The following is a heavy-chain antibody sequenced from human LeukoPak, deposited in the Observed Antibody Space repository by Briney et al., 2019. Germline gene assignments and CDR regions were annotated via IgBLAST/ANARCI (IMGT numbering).Heavy chain of an antibody. V-gene: IGHV4-39*07. Sequence: SETLSLTCSISDDSINNDRYFWPWIRKPPGKGLEWIASINYSGRTYYNPSLNSRLIISVDTAKRQFSLKLTSVTAADTALYFCARDIDDVGALFDFWGQGTLVTVSS. CDR2: INYSGRT. CDR3: ARDIDDVGALFDF. J-gene: IGHJ4*02. D-gene: IGHD1-26*01. CDR1: DDSINNDRYF.